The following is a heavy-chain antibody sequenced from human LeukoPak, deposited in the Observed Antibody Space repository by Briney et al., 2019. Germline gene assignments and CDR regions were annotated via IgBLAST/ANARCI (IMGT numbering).Heavy chain of an antibody. V-gene: IGHV4-34*01. CDR3: ARGRYYDSSGYYYGPFDY. D-gene: IGHD3-22*01. CDR2: INHSGST. CDR1: GGSFSDYY. J-gene: IGHJ4*02. Sequence: PSETLSLTCAVYGGSFSDYYWSWIRQPPGKGLEWIGEINHSGSTNYNPSLKSRVTISVDTSKNQFSLKLSSVTAADTAVYYCARGRYYDSSGYYYGPFDYWGQGTLVTVSS.